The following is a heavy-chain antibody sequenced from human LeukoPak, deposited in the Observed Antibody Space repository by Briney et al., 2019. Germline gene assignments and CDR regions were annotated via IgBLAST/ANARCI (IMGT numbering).Heavy chain of an antibody. CDR2: LYTGSRT. J-gene: IGHJ4*02. CDR1: GFIVSSKY. Sequence: GGSLRLSCAASGFIVSSKYMSWVRQAPGMGLEWVSILYTGSRTYYADSVKGRFTISRDNAKNSLYLQMNSLRAEDTAVYYCAKENTVTPLDYWGQGTLVTVSS. D-gene: IGHD4-17*01. CDR3: AKENTVTPLDY. V-gene: IGHV3-53*01.